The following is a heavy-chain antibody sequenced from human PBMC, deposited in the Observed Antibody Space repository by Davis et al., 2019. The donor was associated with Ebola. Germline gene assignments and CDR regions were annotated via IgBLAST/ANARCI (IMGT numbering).Heavy chain of an antibody. CDR2: IYYSGST. CDR3: ARGGNTYYYDSSGYYSWYYFDY. V-gene: IGHV4-59*12. D-gene: IGHD3-22*01. Sequence: SETLSLTCTVSGGSISSYYWSWVRQPPGKGLEWIGYIYYSGSTNYNPSLKSRVTISVDTSKNQFSLKLSSVTAADTAVYYCARGGNTYYYDSSGYYSWYYFDYWGQGTLVTVSS. CDR1: GGSISSYY. J-gene: IGHJ4*02.